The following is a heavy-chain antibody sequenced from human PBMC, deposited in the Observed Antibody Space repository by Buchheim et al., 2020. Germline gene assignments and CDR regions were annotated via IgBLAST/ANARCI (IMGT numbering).Heavy chain of an antibody. CDR1: GGSISSSSYY. J-gene: IGHJ5*02. Sequence: QLQLQESGSGLVKPSETLSLTCTVSGGSISSSSYYWGWIRQPPGKGLEWIGSIYYSGSTYYNPSLKSRVTISVDTSKNQFSLKLSSVTAADTAVYYCARHLVGYGGNTRFDPWGQGTL. CDR3: ARHLVGYGGNTRFDP. V-gene: IGHV4-39*01. D-gene: IGHD4-23*01. CDR2: IYYSGST.